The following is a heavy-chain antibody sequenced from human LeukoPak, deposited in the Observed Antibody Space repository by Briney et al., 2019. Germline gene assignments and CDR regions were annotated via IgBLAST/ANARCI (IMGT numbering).Heavy chain of an antibody. CDR3: ARGRRTYCGGDCFSFDP. J-gene: IGHJ5*02. D-gene: IGHD2-21*02. CDR2: INPNSGGT. Sequence: GASVKVSCKASGYTFTGYYMHWVRQAPGQGLEWMGRINPNSGGTNYAQKFQGRVTMTRNTSISTAYMELSSLRSEDTAVYYCARGRRTYCGGDCFSFDPWGQGTLVTVSS. CDR1: GYTFTGYY. V-gene: IGHV1-2*06.